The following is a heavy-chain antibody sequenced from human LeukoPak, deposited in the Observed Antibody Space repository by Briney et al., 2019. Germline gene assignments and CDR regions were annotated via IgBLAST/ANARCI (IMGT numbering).Heavy chain of an antibody. V-gene: IGHV4-4*02. CDR1: GGSISSNNW. Sequence: SETLSLTCAVSGGSISSNNWWSWVRQPPGKGLEWIGEIFHTGITNYNPSLKSRVTASVDTSKNQFSLKLNSVTAADTAVYYCARILYSNNIDYWGQGTLVTVSS. D-gene: IGHD2/OR15-2a*01. CDR2: IFHTGIT. CDR3: ARILYSNNIDY. J-gene: IGHJ4*02.